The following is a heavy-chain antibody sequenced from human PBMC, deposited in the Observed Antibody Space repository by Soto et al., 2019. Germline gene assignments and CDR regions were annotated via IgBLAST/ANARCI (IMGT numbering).Heavy chain of an antibody. CDR3: ARVWGGSFDF. J-gene: IGHJ3*01. D-gene: IGHD3-10*01. CDR2: INHSGST. Sequence: SETLSLTCTVYGGSFSGYYWSWIRQPPGKGLEWIGEINHSGSTNYNPSLKSRVTISVDTSKNQFSLKLSSVTAADTAVYYCARVWGGSFDFWGQGTMVTVSS. V-gene: IGHV4-34*01. CDR1: GGSFSGYY.